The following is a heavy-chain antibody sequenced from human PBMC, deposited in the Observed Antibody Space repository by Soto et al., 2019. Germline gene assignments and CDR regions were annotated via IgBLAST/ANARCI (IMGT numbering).Heavy chain of an antibody. J-gene: IGHJ5*02. V-gene: IGHV4-61*01. CDR3: ARAAGTVWFDP. D-gene: IGHD6-19*01. CDR1: VGSVSSGSYY. Sequence: QVQLQESGPGLVKPSETLSLTCTVSVGSVSSGSYYWSWIRQPPGKGLEWIGYIYYSGSTNYNPSLKSRVTISVDTSNNQFSLKLSSVTAADTAVYYCARAAGTVWFDPWGQGTLVTVSS. CDR2: IYYSGST.